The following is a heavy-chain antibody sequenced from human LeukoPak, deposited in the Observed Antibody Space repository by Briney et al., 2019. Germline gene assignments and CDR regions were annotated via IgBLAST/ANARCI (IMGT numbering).Heavy chain of an antibody. Sequence: PGGSLRLSCAASGFTFSSYSMNWVRQAPGKGLEWVSSISSSSSSYIYYADSVKGRFTISRDNAKNSLYLQMNSLRAEDTAVYYCAKDVSVGYLAYYFDYWGQGTLVTVSS. CDR1: GFTFSSYS. D-gene: IGHD1-26*01. CDR2: ISSSSSSYI. CDR3: AKDVSVGYLAYYFDY. V-gene: IGHV3-21*04. J-gene: IGHJ4*02.